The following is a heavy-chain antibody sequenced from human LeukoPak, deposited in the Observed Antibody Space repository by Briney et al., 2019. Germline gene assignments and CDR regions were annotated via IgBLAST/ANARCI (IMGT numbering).Heavy chain of an antibody. J-gene: IGHJ6*02. CDR3: AREPIVVVPAGALDV. V-gene: IGHV3-30*04. CDR1: GFTFSSYA. Sequence: PGGSLRLTCAASGFTFSSYAMHWVRQAPGKGLEWVAVISYDGSNKYYADSVKGRFTISRDNSKNTLYLQMNSLRAEDTAVYYCAREPIVVVPAGALDVWGQGTTVTVSS. CDR2: ISYDGSNK. D-gene: IGHD2-2*01.